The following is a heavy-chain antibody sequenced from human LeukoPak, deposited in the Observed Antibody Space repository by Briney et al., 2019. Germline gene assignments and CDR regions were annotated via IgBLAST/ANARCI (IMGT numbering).Heavy chain of an antibody. D-gene: IGHD4-17*01. V-gene: IGHV4-34*01. Sequence: GSLRLSCAASGFTFSSYTMNWVRQPPGKGLEWIGEINHSGSTNYNPSLKSRVTISVDTSKNQFSLKLSSVTAADTAVYYCARHDYGVDYWGQGTLVTVSS. J-gene: IGHJ4*02. CDR3: ARHDYGVDY. CDR2: INHSGST. CDR1: GFTFSSYT.